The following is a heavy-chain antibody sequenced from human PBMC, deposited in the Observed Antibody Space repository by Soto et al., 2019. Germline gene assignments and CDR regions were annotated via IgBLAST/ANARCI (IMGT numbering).Heavy chain of an antibody. CDR3: ARSLSTSPDY. Sequence: LRLSCAASGFTFSSYWMHWVRQAPGKGLVWVSRINGDGSYRGYADSVKGRFTISRDNARNTLYLQMNILRVEDTAVYYCARSLSTSPDYWGQGTLVTVSS. CDR1: GFTFSSYW. CDR2: INGDGSYR. V-gene: IGHV3-74*01. J-gene: IGHJ4*02. D-gene: IGHD2-2*01.